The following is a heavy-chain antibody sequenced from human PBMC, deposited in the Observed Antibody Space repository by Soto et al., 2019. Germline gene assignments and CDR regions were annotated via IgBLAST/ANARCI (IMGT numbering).Heavy chain of an antibody. CDR3: ATCTYDYGDRP. Sequence: QVQLVQSGAEVKKPGSSVKVSCKASGYTFTSYDINWERPATGQGLEWMGWMNPNSGNTGYAQKFQGRADMSMHTSIGPTYMALTSFRYEDKVAYSSATCTYDYGDRPWGQGTLVTVSS. V-gene: IGHV1-8*01. CDR2: MNPNSGNT. D-gene: IGHD4-17*01. CDR1: GYTFTSYD. J-gene: IGHJ5*02.